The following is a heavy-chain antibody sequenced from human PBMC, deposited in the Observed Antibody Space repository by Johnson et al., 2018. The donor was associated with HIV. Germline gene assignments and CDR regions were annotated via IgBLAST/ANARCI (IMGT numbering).Heavy chain of an antibody. CDR1: GFNFRDYG. D-gene: IGHD3-16*01. CDR3: ARDGGSSPVQGAFDI. Sequence: QVQLVESGGGVVQPGRSLRLSCEVSGFNFRDYGMHWVRQAPGKGLDWLAVISHDGSNKYYADSVKGRFTISRDNSKNTLYLQMNSLRAEDTAVYYCARDGGSSPVQGAFDIWGQGTMVTVSS. J-gene: IGHJ3*02. CDR2: ISHDGSNK. V-gene: IGHV3-30*03.